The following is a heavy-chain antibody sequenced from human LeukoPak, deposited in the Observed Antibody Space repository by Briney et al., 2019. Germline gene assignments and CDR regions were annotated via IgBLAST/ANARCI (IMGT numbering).Heavy chain of an antibody. CDR1: GFTFSEAW. Sequence: KPGESLRLSCAATGFTFSEAWMTWLREAPGEGLEWVGRIKSKSAGGTTEYAAPVKGRFTISRDDSTDTLFLQMNSLKTEDTAMYYCTADVPTMVAQIDYWGQGTRVTVSS. J-gene: IGHJ4*02. V-gene: IGHV3-15*01. CDR2: IKSKSAGGTT. D-gene: IGHD4/OR15-4a*01. CDR3: TADVPTMVAQIDY.